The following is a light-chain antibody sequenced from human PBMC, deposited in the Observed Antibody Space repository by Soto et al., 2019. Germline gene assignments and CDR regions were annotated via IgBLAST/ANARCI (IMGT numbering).Light chain of an antibody. Sequence: EIVMTQSPATLSVSPGERATLSCRASQTVNSNLAWYQQRPGQAPRLLIAGASTRAPGIPARFSGSGSGTEFTLTISSLQSEDFAVYDGQQYNNWAPWTFGQGTRVEI. CDR2: GAS. J-gene: IGKJ1*01. CDR3: QQYNNWAPWT. V-gene: IGKV3-15*01. CDR1: QTVNSN.